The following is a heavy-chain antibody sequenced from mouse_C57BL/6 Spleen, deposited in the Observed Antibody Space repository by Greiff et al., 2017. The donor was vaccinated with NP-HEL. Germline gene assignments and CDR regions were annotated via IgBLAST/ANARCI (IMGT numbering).Heavy chain of an antibody. D-gene: IGHD2-4*01. Sequence: QVQLKQPGAELVKPGASVKMSCKASGYTFTSYWITWVKQRPGQGLEWIGDIYPGRGSTNYNEKFKSKATLTVDTSSSTAYMQLSSLTSEDSAVYYCARKGGYDYDGFAYWGQGTLVTVSA. CDR2: IYPGRGST. CDR1: GYTFTSYW. V-gene: IGHV1-55*01. J-gene: IGHJ3*01. CDR3: ARKGGYDYDGFAY.